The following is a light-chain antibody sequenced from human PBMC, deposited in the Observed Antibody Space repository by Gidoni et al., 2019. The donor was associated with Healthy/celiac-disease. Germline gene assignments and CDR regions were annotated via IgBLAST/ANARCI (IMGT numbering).Light chain of an antibody. CDR3: MQGTH. Sequence: DVVMTQSPLSLPVTLGQPASISCRSSHSLVNLDGSTHWNWLQQRPGQSPRRLIYKVSNRDSGVPDRFSGSGTGTDCTLKISRVEAEDVGVYYCMQGTHFGQGTRLEIK. CDR2: KVS. V-gene: IGKV2-30*01. J-gene: IGKJ5*01. CDR1: HSLVNLDGSTH.